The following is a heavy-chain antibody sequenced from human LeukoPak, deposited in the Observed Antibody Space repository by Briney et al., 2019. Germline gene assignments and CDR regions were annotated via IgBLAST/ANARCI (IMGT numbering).Heavy chain of an antibody. D-gene: IGHD3-3*01. J-gene: IGHJ6*02. CDR1: GFTISSYW. Sequence: GGSLRLSCAASGFTISSYWMDLVRQTPGKGLEGLANRNEDGSRRYYVESVKGRFTISRDNTKNSVYLQMNSLRAEDTATYYCARVQSGNGYDTLDVWGQGTTVTVSS. CDR2: RNEDGSRR. CDR3: ARVQSGNGYDTLDV. V-gene: IGHV3-7*01.